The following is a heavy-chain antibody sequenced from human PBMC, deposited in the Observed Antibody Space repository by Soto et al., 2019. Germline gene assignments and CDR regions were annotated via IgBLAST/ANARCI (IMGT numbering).Heavy chain of an antibody. CDR1: GGSLSGYY. Sequence: SETLSRTCTVNGGSLSGYYWSWIPQPPGRGLEWIGEINQSGNTNYHSSLKSRVSISVDTSKNQLSLSLPSVTAADTAVYFCARGVVATTRLFDSWGQGALVTVS. CDR2: INQSGNT. V-gene: IGHV4-34*01. J-gene: IGHJ4*02. CDR3: ARGVVATTRLFDS. D-gene: IGHD5-12*01.